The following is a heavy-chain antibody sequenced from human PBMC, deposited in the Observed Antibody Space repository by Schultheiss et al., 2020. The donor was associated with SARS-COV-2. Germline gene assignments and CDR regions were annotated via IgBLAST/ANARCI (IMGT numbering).Heavy chain of an antibody. Sequence: GESLKISCAASGFTFSNAWMSWVRQAPGKGLEWVSAISGSGGSTYYADSVKGRFTISRDNSKNTLYLQMNSLRAEDTAVYYCARRRTNHYYYYGMDVWGQGTTVTVSS. D-gene: IGHD2-8*01. CDR2: ISGSGGST. J-gene: IGHJ6*02. CDR3: ARRRTNHYYYYGMDV. CDR1: GFTFSNAW. V-gene: IGHV3-23*01.